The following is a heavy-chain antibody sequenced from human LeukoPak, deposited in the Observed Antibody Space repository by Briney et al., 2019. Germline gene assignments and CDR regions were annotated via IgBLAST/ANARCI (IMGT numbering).Heavy chain of an antibody. J-gene: IGHJ4*02. CDR1: GFSFSSYA. CDR3: AKSLSCSRTTCYAYGY. V-gene: IGHV3-23*03. Sequence: GGSLRLSRAASGFSFSSYAMHWVRQAPGKGLEWVSVIYSGGSTSYADSVKGRFTVSRDNSKNTLYLQMNSLRAEDTAVYYCAKSLSCSRTTCYAYGYWGQGTLVTVSS. D-gene: IGHD2-2*01. CDR2: IYSGGST.